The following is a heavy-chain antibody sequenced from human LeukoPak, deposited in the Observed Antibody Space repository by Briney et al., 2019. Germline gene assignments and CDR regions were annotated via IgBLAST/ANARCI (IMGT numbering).Heavy chain of an antibody. CDR1: GFTFSSYA. J-gene: IGHJ4*02. Sequence: GGSLRLSCAASGFTFSSYAMHWVRQAPGKGLEWVAVISYDGSNKYYADSVKGRFTISRDNSKNTLYLQMNSLRAEDTAVYYCARLIAAAANFDYWGQGTLVTVSS. CDR3: ARLIAAAANFDY. D-gene: IGHD6-13*01. CDR2: ISYDGSNK. V-gene: IGHV3-30-3*01.